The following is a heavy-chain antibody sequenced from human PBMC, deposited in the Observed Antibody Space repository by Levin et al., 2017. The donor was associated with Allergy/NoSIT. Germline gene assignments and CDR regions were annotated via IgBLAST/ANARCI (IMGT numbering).Heavy chain of an antibody. CDR1: GFTFRTYW. Sequence: GSLRLSCAASGFTFRTYWMSWVRQAPGKGLEWVANIKEDGSESYYVASVTGRFTMSRDNAKNSLYLQMNSLRVEDTAAYYCARDRDSGYSGGDALDIWGQGTMVTVSS. CDR2: IKEDGSES. CDR3: ARDRDSGYSGGDALDI. D-gene: IGHD3-22*01. V-gene: IGHV3-7*01. J-gene: IGHJ3*02.